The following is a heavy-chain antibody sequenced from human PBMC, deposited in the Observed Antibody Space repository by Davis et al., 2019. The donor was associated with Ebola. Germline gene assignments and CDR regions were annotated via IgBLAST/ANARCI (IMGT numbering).Heavy chain of an antibody. CDR1: GGSFSSYY. J-gene: IGHJ6*02. CDR2: IYYSGST. V-gene: IGHV4-59*01. D-gene: IGHD6-13*01. Sequence: PGGSLRLSCAVYGGSFSSYYWSWIRQPPGKGLEWIGYIYYSGSTNYNPSLKSRVTISVDTSKNQFSLKLSSVTAADTAVYYCASTGIAAAGSNYYGMDVWGQGTTVTVSS. CDR3: ASTGIAAAGSNYYGMDV.